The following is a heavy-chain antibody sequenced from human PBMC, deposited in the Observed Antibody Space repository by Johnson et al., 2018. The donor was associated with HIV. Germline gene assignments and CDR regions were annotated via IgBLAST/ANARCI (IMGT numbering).Heavy chain of an antibody. J-gene: IGHJ3*02. CDR2: IYSGGST. Sequence: VQLVESGGGLIQPGGSLRLSCAASGFTVSSNYMSWVRQAPGKGLEWVSVIYSGGSTYYADSVKGRFTISRDNSKNSLHLQMNSLRAEDTAFYYCARDRRNRQWQRLDAFDIWGQGTMVMFSS. CDR1: GFTVSSNY. CDR3: ARDRRNRQWQRLDAFDI. D-gene: IGHD6-19*01. V-gene: IGHV3-53*01.